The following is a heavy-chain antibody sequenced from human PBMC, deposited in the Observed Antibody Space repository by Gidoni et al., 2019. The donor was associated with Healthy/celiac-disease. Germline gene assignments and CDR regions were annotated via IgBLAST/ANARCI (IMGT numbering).Heavy chain of an antibody. CDR3: ARDQGFISGWSDGPYWYFDL. V-gene: IGHV3-33*01. Sequence: QVQLVESGGGVVQPGRSLRLSCAASGFHFSDYGIHWVRQAQAKGLEGVAFLWYDGSNRYYADSVKGRFTSSRDNSKNTLYLQMNSLRAEDTAVYYCARDQGFISGWSDGPYWYFDLWGRGTLVTVSS. CDR1: GFHFSDYG. D-gene: IGHD6-19*01. CDR2: LWYDGSNR. J-gene: IGHJ2*01.